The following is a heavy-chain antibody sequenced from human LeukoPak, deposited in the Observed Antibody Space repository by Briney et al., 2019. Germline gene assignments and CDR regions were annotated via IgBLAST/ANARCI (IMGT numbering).Heavy chain of an antibody. V-gene: IGHV3-30*18. D-gene: IGHD6-19*01. CDR2: ISSDGSNK. CDR1: GFTFSSYG. J-gene: IGHJ6*02. Sequence: GGSLRLSCAASGFTFSSYGMYWVRQAPGKGLEWVAVISSDGSNKYYADSVKGRFTISRDNSKNTLYLQMNSLRAEDTAVYYCAKDPIAVAGNNYYGMDVWGQGTTVSVSS. CDR3: AKDPIAVAGNNYYGMDV.